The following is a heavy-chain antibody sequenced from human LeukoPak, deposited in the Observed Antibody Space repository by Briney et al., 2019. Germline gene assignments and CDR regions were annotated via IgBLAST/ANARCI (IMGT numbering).Heavy chain of an antibody. CDR1: GFSYSDYN. CDR2: FTDTSRIM. D-gene: IGHD5/OR15-5a*01. V-gene: IGHV3-48*02. J-gene: IGHJ4*02. CDR3: ARVKSVSRAFDS. Sequence: GGPLRLSCAASGFSYSDYNMNWLRHAPGKTLEWVSYFTDTSRIMYYADSVRGRFTISRDNAKNSLYLQMHTLTDEDTAVYYCARVKSVSRAFDSWGQGTLVTVSS.